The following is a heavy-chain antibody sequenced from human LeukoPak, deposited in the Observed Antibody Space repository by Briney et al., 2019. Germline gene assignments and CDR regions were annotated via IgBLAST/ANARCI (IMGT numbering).Heavy chain of an antibody. Sequence: GGSLRLSCAASGFTFSSYGMHWVRQAPGKGLEWVAVISYDGSNKYYADSVKGRFTISRDNSKNTLYLQMNSLRAEDTAVYYCARDRTLSYYYDSSGLGSWGQGTLVTVSS. D-gene: IGHD3-22*01. J-gene: IGHJ4*02. V-gene: IGHV3-30*03. CDR3: ARDRTLSYYYDSSGLGS. CDR2: ISYDGSNK. CDR1: GFTFSSYG.